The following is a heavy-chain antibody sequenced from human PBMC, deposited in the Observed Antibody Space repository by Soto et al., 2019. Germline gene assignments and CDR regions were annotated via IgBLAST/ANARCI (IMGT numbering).Heavy chain of an antibody. J-gene: IGHJ4*02. Sequence: QLLESGPGLVKPSETLSLTCTVSGGSIRSGSYYWGWIRQPPEKGLEWIGTIHSSGATFYNPSLQSRVTISVDTSKNEFSLELSSVTAAETAVYYCIRDYGDYLIDHWGPGTLVTVSS. V-gene: IGHV4-39*01. D-gene: IGHD4-17*01. CDR3: IRDYGDYLIDH. CDR2: IHSSGAT. CDR1: GGSIRSGSYY.